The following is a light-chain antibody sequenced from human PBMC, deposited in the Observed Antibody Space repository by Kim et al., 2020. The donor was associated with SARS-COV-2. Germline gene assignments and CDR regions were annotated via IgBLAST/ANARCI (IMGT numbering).Light chain of an antibody. CDR3: CSFAGSSTYV. J-gene: IGLJ1*01. V-gene: IGLV2-14*03. Sequence: QSALTQPASVSGSPGQSITISCTGTSSDVGAYNSVSWYQQHPGKAPKVMIYGVSNRPSGVSNRFSGSKSGNTASLTISGLQAEDEADYYCCSFAGSSTYVFGTGTKVTVL. CDR1: SSDVGAYNS. CDR2: GVS.